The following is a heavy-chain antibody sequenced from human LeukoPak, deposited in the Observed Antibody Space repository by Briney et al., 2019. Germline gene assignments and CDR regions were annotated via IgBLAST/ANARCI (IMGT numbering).Heavy chain of an antibody. CDR3: ATEHIVGATMYYFDY. D-gene: IGHD1-26*01. CDR2: IIPIFGTA. J-gene: IGHJ4*02. Sequence: GASVKVSCKASGGTFSSYAISWVRQAPGQGLEWMGGIIPIFGTANYAQKFQGRVTMTEDTSTDTAYMELSSLRSEDTAVYYCATEHIVGATMYYFDYWGQGTLVTVSS. V-gene: IGHV1-69*06. CDR1: GGTFSSYA.